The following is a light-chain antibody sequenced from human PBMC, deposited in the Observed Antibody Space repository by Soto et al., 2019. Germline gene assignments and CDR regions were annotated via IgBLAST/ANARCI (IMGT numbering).Light chain of an antibody. V-gene: IGLV7-46*01. J-gene: IGLJ2*01. CDR2: DTS. CDR3: MVSSGGGVV. Sequence: QAVVTQEPSLTVSPGGTLTLTCGSSTGAVTSGHYPYWFQQKPGQAPRTLIYDTSNKHSWTPARFSGSFLGGKAALTLSGAQPEDEADYYCMVSSGGGVVFGGGTKLTVL. CDR1: TGAVTSGHY.